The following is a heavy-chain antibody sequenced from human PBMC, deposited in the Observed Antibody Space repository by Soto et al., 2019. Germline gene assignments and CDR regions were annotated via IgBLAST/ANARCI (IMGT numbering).Heavy chain of an antibody. CDR1: GFTVSSNY. Sequence: GGSLRLSCAASGFTVSSNYMSWVRQAPGKGLEWVSVIYSGGSTYYADSVKGRFTISRDNSKNTLYLQMNSLRAEDTAVYYCARERKTYYYGSGSYYNYYMDVWGKGTTVTVSS. D-gene: IGHD3-10*01. V-gene: IGHV3-66*01. CDR3: ARERKTYYYGSGSYYNYYMDV. CDR2: IYSGGST. J-gene: IGHJ6*03.